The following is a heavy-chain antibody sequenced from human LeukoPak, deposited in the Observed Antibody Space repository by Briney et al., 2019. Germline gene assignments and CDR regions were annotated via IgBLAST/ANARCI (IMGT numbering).Heavy chain of an antibody. CDR2: IYHSGST. J-gene: IGHJ6*04. V-gene: IGHV4-30-2*01. CDR1: GGSISSGGYS. CDR3: ARFSYCSSTSCSRNYYYYYGMDV. Sequence: SETLSLTCAVSGGSISSGGYSWSWIRQPPGKGLEWIGYIYHSGSTYYNPSLKSRVTISVDRSKNQFSLKLSSVTAADTAVYYCARFSYCSSTSCSRNYYYYYGMDVWGKGTTVTVSP. D-gene: IGHD2-2*01.